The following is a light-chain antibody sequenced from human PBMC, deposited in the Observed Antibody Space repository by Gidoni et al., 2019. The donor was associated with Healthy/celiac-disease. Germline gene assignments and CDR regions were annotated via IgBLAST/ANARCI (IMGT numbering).Light chain of an antibody. CDR2: GAS. V-gene: IGKV3-15*01. CDR1: QSVSN. CDR3: QQYNNWPPLT. J-gene: IGKJ1*01. Sequence: EIVMTQSPATLSVSPGERATLACRASQSVSNVAWYQQKPGQAPRLLIYGASTRATGIPARFSGSGSGTEFTLTISSLQSEDFAVYYCQQYNNWPPLTFGQGTKVEIK.